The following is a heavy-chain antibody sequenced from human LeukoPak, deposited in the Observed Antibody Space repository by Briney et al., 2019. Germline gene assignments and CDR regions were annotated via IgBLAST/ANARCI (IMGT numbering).Heavy chain of an antibody. D-gene: IGHD6-13*01. CDR1: GFTFSSYW. Sequence: GGSLRLSCAASGFTFSSYWMHWVRQAPGKGLVWVSRINSDGSSTSYADSVKGRFTISRDNAKNTLYLQMNSLRAEDTAVYYCARDKRGIAAAGTLDYWGQGTLVTVSS. CDR2: INSDGSST. V-gene: IGHV3-74*01. CDR3: ARDKRGIAAAGTLDY. J-gene: IGHJ4*02.